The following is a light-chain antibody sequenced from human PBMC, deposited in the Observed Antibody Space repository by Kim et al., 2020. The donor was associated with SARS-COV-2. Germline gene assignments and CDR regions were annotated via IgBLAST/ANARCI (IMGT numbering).Light chain of an antibody. CDR3: QQYDNWPPLT. V-gene: IGKV3-15*01. Sequence: SPGERATLSCRASQTISNNLAWYQQKPGQAPSLLIYGASTRATGVPPRFSGSGSGTEFTLTISSLQSEDVAIYFCQQYDNWPPLTFGGGTKVEIK. CDR2: GAS. J-gene: IGKJ4*01. CDR1: QTISNN.